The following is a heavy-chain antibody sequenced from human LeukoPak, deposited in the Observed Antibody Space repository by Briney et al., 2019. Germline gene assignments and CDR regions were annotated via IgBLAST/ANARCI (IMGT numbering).Heavy chain of an antibody. CDR2: IYSGGST. Sequence: GGSLRLSCAASGFTVNNNYMSWVRQAPGKGLEWVSVIYSGGSTYYADSVKGRFTISRDNSKNTLYLQMNSLRAEDTAVYYCAGSSLSPYYFDYWGQGTLVTVSS. CDR1: GFTVNNNY. V-gene: IGHV3-53*01. J-gene: IGHJ4*02. CDR3: AGSSLSPYYFDY. D-gene: IGHD1-26*01.